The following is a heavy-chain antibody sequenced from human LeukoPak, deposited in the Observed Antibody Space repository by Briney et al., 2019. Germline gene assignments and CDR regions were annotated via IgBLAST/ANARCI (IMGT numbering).Heavy chain of an antibody. J-gene: IGHJ3*02. CDR2: ISYDGSNK. V-gene: IGHV3-30*18. D-gene: IGHD1-1*01. CDR3: AKDFGTTGAFDI. CDR1: GFTFSSYG. Sequence: GGSLRLSCAASGFTFSSYGMHWVRQAPGKGLEWVAVISYDGSNKYYADSVKGRFTISRDNSKNTLYLQMNSLRAEDTAVYYCAKDFGTTGAFDIWGQGTMVTVPS.